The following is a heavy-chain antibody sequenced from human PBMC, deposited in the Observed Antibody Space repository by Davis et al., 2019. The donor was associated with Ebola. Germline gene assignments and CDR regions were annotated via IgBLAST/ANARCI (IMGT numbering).Heavy chain of an antibody. Sequence: PGGSLRLSCATSGFTFSNYGMNWVRQAPGKGLEWVSYIGGTGSSKYYAESVKGRFTISRDNAKSSLYLQMNSLRDEDTAVYFCTRGALAPPADGRLATNWGQGTLVTVSS. D-gene: IGHD3-16*01. J-gene: IGHJ4*02. CDR1: GFTFSNYG. CDR3: TRGALAPPADGRLATN. V-gene: IGHV3-48*02. CDR2: IGGTGSSK.